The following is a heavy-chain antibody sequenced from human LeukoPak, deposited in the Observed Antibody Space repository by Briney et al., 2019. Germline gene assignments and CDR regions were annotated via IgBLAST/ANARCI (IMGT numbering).Heavy chain of an antibody. CDR1: GGSFSGYY. V-gene: IGHV4-34*01. J-gene: IGHJ4*02. CDR2: INHSGST. D-gene: IGHD3-9*01. Sequence: SETLSLTCAVYGGSFSGYYWSWLRQPPGKGLEWIGEINHSGSTNYNPSLKSRVTISVDTSKNQFSLKLSSVTAADTAVYYCARGVLRYFDWYPLGFDYWGQGTLATVSS. CDR3: ARGVLRYFDWYPLGFDY.